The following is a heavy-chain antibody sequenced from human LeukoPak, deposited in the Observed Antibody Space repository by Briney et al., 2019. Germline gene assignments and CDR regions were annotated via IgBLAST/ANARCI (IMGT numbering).Heavy chain of an antibody. CDR2: IYPGYSDT. D-gene: IGHD3-10*01. CDR1: GYSFTSYW. Sequence: GESLKISCKGSGYSFTSYWIGWVRQMPGKGLEWMGIIYPGYSDTRYSPSFQGQVTISAVKSLSPAYLQWSSLHVACSAVYYCARRNGPMVRGVITHHYFDYWGQGSLVTVPS. J-gene: IGHJ4*02. V-gene: IGHV5-51*01. CDR3: ARRNGPMVRGVITHHYFDY.